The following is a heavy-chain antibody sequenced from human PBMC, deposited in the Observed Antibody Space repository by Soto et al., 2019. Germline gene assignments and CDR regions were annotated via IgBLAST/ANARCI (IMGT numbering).Heavy chain of an antibody. CDR1: GFTFNNYA. D-gene: IGHD2-15*01. Sequence: EVQLLESGGGLLQPGGSLRLSCSASGFTFNNYAMVWVRQAPGEGLEWVSGISGSGATPYYADSVKGRFTISRDNSKNTLFLQMNSLSAEDTAVYFCAKAGYCTGVSCYFYYFDSWGQGTLVTVSS. CDR3: AKAGYCTGVSCYFYYFDS. J-gene: IGHJ4*02. V-gene: IGHV3-23*01. CDR2: ISGSGATP.